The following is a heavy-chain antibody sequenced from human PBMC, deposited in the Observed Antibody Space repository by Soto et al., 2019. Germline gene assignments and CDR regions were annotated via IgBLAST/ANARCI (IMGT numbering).Heavy chain of an antibody. CDR2: LIPLLGTT. CDR1: GGTFNNYA. V-gene: IGHV1-69*06. J-gene: IGHJ4*02. Sequence: QVQLVKSGAEVKKPGSSVKVSCKASGGTFNNYAISWVRQAPGQGLECLGGLIPLLGTTNYAQKFQGRVTITADKSTSTAYMELSSLRSDDTAVYCCARLIGEGYSGTYGLDYWGQGTLGTVAA. CDR3: ARLIGEGYSGTYGLDY. D-gene: IGHD1-26*01.